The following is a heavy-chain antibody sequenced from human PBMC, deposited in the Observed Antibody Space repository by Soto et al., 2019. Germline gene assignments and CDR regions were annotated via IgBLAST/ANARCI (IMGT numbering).Heavy chain of an antibody. V-gene: IGHV1-2*02. CDR2: INPSRGSA. D-gene: IGHD3-10*01. CDR3: ARDADLLYAKSDYFGFDV. Sequence: QVQLVQSGAEVKETGASVKVSCKTSGFTFTAYPLHWVRQAPGQGLEWMGFINPSRGSAQYSQKFHGGVTMTRDTSLPTAFMEVNGLKSDDTALYFCARDADLLYAKSDYFGFDVWGQGTMVTVAS. J-gene: IGHJ6*02. CDR1: GFTFTAYP.